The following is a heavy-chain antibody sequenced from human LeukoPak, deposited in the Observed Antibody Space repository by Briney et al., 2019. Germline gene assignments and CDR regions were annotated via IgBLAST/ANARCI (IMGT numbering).Heavy chain of an antibody. CDR3: AFGFIGVTDAFDI. CDR1: GYSFTSYW. J-gene: IGHJ3*02. Sequence: PGESLKISCKGSGYSFTSYWIGWVRQMPGKGLEWMGRIDPSDSYTNYSPSFQGHVTISADKSISTAYLQWSSLKASDTAMYYCAFGFIGVTDAFDIWGQGTMVTVSS. D-gene: IGHD3-10*01. V-gene: IGHV5-10-1*01. CDR2: IDPSDSYT.